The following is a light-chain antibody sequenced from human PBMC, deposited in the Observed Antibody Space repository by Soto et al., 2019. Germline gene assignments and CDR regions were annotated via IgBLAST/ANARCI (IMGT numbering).Light chain of an antibody. CDR2: EVS. CDR3: SSYTSSSTLV. CDR1: SSDVGSYNR. V-gene: IGLV2-18*02. J-gene: IGLJ2*01. Sequence: QSVLTQPPSVSGSPGQSVTISCTGTSSDVGSYNRVSWYQQPPGTAPKLMIYEVSNRPSGVPDRFSGSKSGNTASLTISGLQAEDKADYYCSSYTSSSTLVFGGGTKVTVL.